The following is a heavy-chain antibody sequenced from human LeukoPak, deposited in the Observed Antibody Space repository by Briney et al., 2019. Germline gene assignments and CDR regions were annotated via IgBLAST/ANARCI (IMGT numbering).Heavy chain of an antibody. CDR3: ARIRGSGWYRETFDY. D-gene: IGHD6-19*01. CDR2: IYSGGST. V-gene: IGHV3-53*01. Sequence: GGSLRLSCAASGFTVSSNYMNWVRQVPGKGLEWVSVIYSGGSTYYADSVKGRFTISRDNSKNTLYLQMNSLRAEDTAVYYCARIRGSGWYRETFDYWGQGTLVTVSS. CDR1: GFTVSSNY. J-gene: IGHJ4*02.